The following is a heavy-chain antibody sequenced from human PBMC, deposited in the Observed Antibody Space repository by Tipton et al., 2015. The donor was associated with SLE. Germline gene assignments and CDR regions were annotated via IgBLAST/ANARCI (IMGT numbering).Heavy chain of an antibody. D-gene: IGHD3-9*01. CDR1: GGSISGYY. Sequence: LRLSCTVSGGSISGYYWSWIRQPPGKGLEWIAYIHSSGSTNYNPSLKSRVTISADTSKNQFSLKLSSVTAADTAVYYCARAGILTGYYPYFDYWGQGTLVTVSS. J-gene: IGHJ4*02. CDR3: ARAGILTGYYPYFDY. CDR2: IHSSGST. V-gene: IGHV4-59*12.